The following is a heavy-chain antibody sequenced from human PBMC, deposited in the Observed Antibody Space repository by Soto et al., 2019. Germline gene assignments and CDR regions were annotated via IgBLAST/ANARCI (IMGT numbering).Heavy chain of an antibody. CDR2: IHPSGDT. Sequence: ASVKVSCKASGYKFTTYFIHWVRQAPGQGLEWMGMIHPSGDTGYAQKFRGRVTMTIDTSTTTAYMELRNLTSEDTAVYFSVRGYCTTSPCSGDFQFWGQGTLVAVCS. V-gene: IGHV1-46*01. CDR3: VRGYCTTSPCSGDFQF. CDR1: GYKFTTYF. D-gene: IGHD2-15*01. J-gene: IGHJ1*01.